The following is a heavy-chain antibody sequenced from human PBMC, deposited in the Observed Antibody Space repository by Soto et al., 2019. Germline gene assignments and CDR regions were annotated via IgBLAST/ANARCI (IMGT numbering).Heavy chain of an antibody. J-gene: IGHJ4*02. CDR3: ARSYRPDSTSFHY. V-gene: IGHV4-31*03. D-gene: IGHD3-16*02. Sequence: PSETLSLTCTVSGGSISSGGYYWSWIRQHPGKGLEWIGYIYYSGSTYYNPSLKSRVTISVDTSKNQFSLKPSSVTAADTAVYYCARSYRPDSTSFHYSGQGTFVSLSS. CDR2: IYYSGST. CDR1: GGSISSGGYY.